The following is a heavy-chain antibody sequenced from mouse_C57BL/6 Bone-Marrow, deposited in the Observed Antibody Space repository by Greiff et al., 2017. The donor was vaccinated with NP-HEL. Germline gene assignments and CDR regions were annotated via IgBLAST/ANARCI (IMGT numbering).Heavy chain of an antibody. CDR3: ASLLPPSYGYFDV. Sequence: QVQLQQSGPGLVAPSQSLSITCTVSGFSLTSYAISWVRQPPGKGLEWLGVIWPGGGTTHYSALKSRLSTRTDNSKTHVVLKMNSLQTDDTARYYCASLLPPSYGYFDVWGTGTTVTVSS. CDR2: IWPGGGT. CDR1: GFSLTSYA. V-gene: IGHV2-9-1*01. D-gene: IGHD1-1*01. J-gene: IGHJ1*03.